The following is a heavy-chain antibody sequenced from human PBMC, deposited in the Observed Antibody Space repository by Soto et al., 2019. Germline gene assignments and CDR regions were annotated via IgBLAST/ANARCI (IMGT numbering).Heavy chain of an antibody. CDR3: ARELAGGSGSYLVDV. J-gene: IGHJ6*04. V-gene: IGHV4-39*02. D-gene: IGHD3-10*01. CDR1: GGSISSSSYY. CDR2: IDNSGNT. Sequence: SETLSLTCTVSGGSISSSSYYWGWIRQAPGKGLEWIGSIDNSGNTYYNPSLKSRVTTSVDTSKNQFSLKLSFVTAADTAVYYCARELAGGSGSYLVDVWGKGTTVTSPQ.